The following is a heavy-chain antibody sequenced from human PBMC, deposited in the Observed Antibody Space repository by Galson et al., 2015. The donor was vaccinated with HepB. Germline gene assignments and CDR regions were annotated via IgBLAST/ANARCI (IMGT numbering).Heavy chain of an antibody. CDR2: ISGGGVNT. Sequence: SLRLSCAASGFTFRKYAMSWVRQAPGKGLEWLSTISGGGVNTHYAGSVKGRFTISRDDSKNTLYLQMNSLSGDDTAQYYCALWFGQHFDYWGQGTLVTVSS. CDR3: ALWFGQHFDY. D-gene: IGHD3-10*01. V-gene: IGHV3-23*01. CDR1: GFTFRKYA. J-gene: IGHJ4*02.